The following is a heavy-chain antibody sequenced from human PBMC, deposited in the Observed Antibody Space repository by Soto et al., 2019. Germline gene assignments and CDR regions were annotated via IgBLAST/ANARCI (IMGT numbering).Heavy chain of an antibody. J-gene: IGHJ4*02. CDR1: GFTFSSYA. CDR2: ISSSSSYI. V-gene: IGHV3-21*01. D-gene: IGHD4-17*01. Sequence: GGSLRLSCAASGFTFSSYAMSWVRQAPGKGLEWVSSISSSSSYIYYADSVKGRFTISRDNAKNSLYLQMNSLRAEDTAVYYCARDHDYGDYSFDYWGQGTLVTVSS. CDR3: ARDHDYGDYSFDY.